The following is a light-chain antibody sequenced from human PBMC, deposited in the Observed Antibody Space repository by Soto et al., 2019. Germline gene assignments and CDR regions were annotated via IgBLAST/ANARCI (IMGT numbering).Light chain of an antibody. CDR3: QQYGTSPHT. Sequence: EIVMTQSPASLSVSPGERATLSCRASQSVSSNLAWYQQKPGQAPRLLIYAASSRATDIPDRFSGSGSGTDFTLTISRLEPEDSAVYSCQQYGTSPHTFGQGTKVDIK. CDR2: AAS. V-gene: IGKV3-20*01. CDR1: QSVSSN. J-gene: IGKJ2*01.